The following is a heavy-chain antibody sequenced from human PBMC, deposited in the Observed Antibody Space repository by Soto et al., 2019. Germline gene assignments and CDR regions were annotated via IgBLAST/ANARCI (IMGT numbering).Heavy chain of an antibody. Sequence: SETLSLTCTVSGGSISSYYWSWIRQPPGKGLEWIGYIYYSGSTNYNPSLKSRVTISVDTSKNQFSLKLSSVTAADTAVYYCARDGGGYYLGYYYGMDVWGQGTTVTVSS. J-gene: IGHJ6*02. CDR3: ARDGGGYYLGYYYGMDV. CDR2: IYYSGST. CDR1: GGSISSYY. V-gene: IGHV4-59*01. D-gene: IGHD3-3*01.